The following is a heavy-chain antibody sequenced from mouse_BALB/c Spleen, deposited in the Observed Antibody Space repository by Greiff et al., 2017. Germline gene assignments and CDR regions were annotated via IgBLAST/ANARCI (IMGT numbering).Heavy chain of an antibody. CDR1: GYTFTSYW. J-gene: IGHJ3*01. CDR2: IYPGDGDT. D-gene: IGHD2-3*01. CDR3: ARSWDGYYDY. Sequence: VQLQESGAELARPGASVKLSCKASGYTFTSYWMQWVKQRPGQGLEWIGAIYPGDGDTRYTQKFKGKATLTADKSSSTAYMQLSSLASEDSAVYYCARSWDGYYDYWGQGTLVTVSA. V-gene: IGHV1-87*01.